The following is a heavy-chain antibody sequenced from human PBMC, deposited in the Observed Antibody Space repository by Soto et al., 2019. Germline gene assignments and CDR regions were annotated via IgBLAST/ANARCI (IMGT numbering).Heavy chain of an antibody. Sequence: TGGSLRLSCAASGFTFSSYSMNWVRQAPGKGLEWVSSISSSSSYIYYADSVKGRFTISRDNAKNSLYLQMNSLRAEDTAVYYCARNCSSTSCSSYGMDVWGQGTTVTVSS. CDR1: GFTFSSYS. CDR3: ARNCSSTSCSSYGMDV. J-gene: IGHJ6*02. CDR2: ISSSSSYI. D-gene: IGHD2-2*01. V-gene: IGHV3-21*01.